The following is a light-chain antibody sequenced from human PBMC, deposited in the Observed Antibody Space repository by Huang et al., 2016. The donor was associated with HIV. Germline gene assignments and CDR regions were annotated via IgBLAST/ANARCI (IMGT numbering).Light chain of an antibody. Sequence: DIQMTQSPSSLSASVGDRVTITCRASQSIRRYLSWYQQKPGKAPNLLIYAASSLQSGVPSRFSGSGSGTDFTLTISSLQPEDFATYYCQQSYSMPVTFGPGTKVDIK. V-gene: IGKV1-39*01. J-gene: IGKJ3*01. CDR2: AAS. CDR3: QQSYSMPVT. CDR1: QSIRRY.